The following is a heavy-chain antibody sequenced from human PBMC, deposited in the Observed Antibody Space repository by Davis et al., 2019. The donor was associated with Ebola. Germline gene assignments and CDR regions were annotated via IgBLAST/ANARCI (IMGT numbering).Heavy chain of an antibody. J-gene: IGHJ5*02. V-gene: IGHV3-33*01. CDR1: GFTFSSYG. CDR2: IWYDGSNQ. CDR3: ASDNNSPA. D-gene: IGHD1-1*01. Sequence: PGGSLRLSCETSGFTFSSYGMHWVRQAPGKGLEWVAVIWYDGSNQFYADSVKGRFTISRDNSKNTLYLQMNSLRTEDTAMYYCASDNNSPAWGQGTLVTVSS.